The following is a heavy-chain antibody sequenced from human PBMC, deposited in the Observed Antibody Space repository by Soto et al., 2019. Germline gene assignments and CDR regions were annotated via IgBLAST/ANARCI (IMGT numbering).Heavy chain of an antibody. CDR1: GGSISSGGYY. D-gene: IGHD3-16*02. Sequence: PSETLSLTCTVSGGSISSGGYYWSWIRQHPGKGLEWIGYIYYSGSTYYNPSLKSRVTISVDTSKNQFSLKLSSVTAADTVVYYCARVLKSVITFGGVIVPGYNWFDPWGQGTLVTVSS. V-gene: IGHV4-31*03. J-gene: IGHJ5*02. CDR3: ARVLKSVITFGGVIVPGYNWFDP. CDR2: IYYSGST.